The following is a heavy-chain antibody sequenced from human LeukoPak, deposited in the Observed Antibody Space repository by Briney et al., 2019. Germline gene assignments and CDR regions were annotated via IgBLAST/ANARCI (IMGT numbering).Heavy chain of an antibody. D-gene: IGHD3-22*01. Sequence: GESLKISCKGSGYSFTSYWIGWVRQMPGKGLGWMGIIYPGDSDTRYSPSFQGQVTISADKSISTAYLQWSSLKASDTSMFYCAGHGYYYDSSGDYYPFDYWGQGTLVTVSS. V-gene: IGHV5-51*01. J-gene: IGHJ4*02. CDR3: AGHGYYYDSSGDYYPFDY. CDR1: GYSFTSYW. CDR2: IYPGDSDT.